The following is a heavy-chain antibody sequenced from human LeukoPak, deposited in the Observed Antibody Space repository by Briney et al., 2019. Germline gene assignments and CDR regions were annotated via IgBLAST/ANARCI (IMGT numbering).Heavy chain of an antibody. V-gene: IGHV3-21*01. Sequence: GGSLRLSCAASGFXFSGFEMNWVRQAPGKGLEWVSSISSSSSYIYYADSVKGRFTISGDNAKNSLYLQMNSLRAEDTAVYYCARDATTAVVVPAASYYFDYWGQGTLVTVSS. J-gene: IGHJ4*02. CDR3: ARDATTAVVVPAASYYFDY. D-gene: IGHD2-2*01. CDR2: ISSSSSYI. CDR1: GFXFSGFE.